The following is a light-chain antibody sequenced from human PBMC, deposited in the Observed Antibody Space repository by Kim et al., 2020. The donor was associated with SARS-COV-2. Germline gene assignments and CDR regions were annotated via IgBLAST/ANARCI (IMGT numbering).Light chain of an antibody. V-gene: IGLV2-14*03. CDR3: SAYTSSSTYV. CDR1: SSDVGGYNY. J-gene: IGLJ1*01. CDR2: DVS. Sequence: GQSITIYCTGSSSDVGGYNYVSWYQQHPDKAPKLMIYDVSNRPSDISHRFSGSKSGNTASLTISGLQAEDEADYYCSAYTSSSTYVFGTGTKVTVL.